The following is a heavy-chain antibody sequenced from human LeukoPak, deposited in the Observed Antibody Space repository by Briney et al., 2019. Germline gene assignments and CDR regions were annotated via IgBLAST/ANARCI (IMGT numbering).Heavy chain of an antibody. D-gene: IGHD3-22*01. CDR3: ARSPGYYYDSSAVDY. CDR2: IYTSGST. J-gene: IGHJ4*02. CDR1: GGSISSYY. V-gene: IGHV4-4*07. Sequence: SGTLSLTCTVSGGSISSYYWSWIRQPAGKGLEWIGRIYTSGSTNYNPSLKSRVTMSVDTSKNQFSLKLSSVTAADTAVYYCARSPGYYYDSSAVDYWGQGTLVTVSS.